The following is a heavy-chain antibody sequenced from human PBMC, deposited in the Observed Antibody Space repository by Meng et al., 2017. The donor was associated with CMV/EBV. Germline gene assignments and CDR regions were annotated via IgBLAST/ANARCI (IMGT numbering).Heavy chain of an antibody. CDR2: ISSSGSTI. J-gene: IGHJ4*02. V-gene: IGHV3-48*01. Sequence: GGSLRLSCAASGFTFSSYSMNWVRQAPGKGLEWVSYISSSGSTIYYADSVKGRFTISRDNSKNTLYLQMNSLRAEDTAVYYCATTASSGYYYYFNYWARERWSPSPQ. CDR3: ATTASSGYYYYFNY. CDR1: GFTFSSYS. D-gene: IGHD3-22*01.